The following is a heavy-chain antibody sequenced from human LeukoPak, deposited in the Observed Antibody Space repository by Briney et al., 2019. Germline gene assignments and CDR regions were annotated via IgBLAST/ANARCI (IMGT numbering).Heavy chain of an antibody. J-gene: IGHJ4*02. CDR2: IYYSGST. Sequence: MSSETLSLTCTVSGGSISSSSSYWGWIRQPPGKGLEWIGGIYYSGSTYYNPSLKSRVPVSVATSKNQFSLNLRSVTAADPAVYCCSRRVYSSGWYVFDYWGQGTLVTVSS. D-gene: IGHD6-19*01. V-gene: IGHV4-39*01. CDR1: GGSISSSSSY. CDR3: SRRVYSSGWYVFDY.